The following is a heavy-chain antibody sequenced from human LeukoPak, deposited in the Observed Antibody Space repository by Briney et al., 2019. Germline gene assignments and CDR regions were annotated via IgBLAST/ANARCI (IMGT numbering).Heavy chain of an antibody. D-gene: IGHD1-26*01. V-gene: IGHV1-18*01. J-gene: IGHJ4*02. CDR2: ISAYNGNT. CDR1: GYTFTSYG. Sequence: GASVKVSCKASGYTFTSYGISWVRQAPGQGLEWMGWISAYNGNTNYAQKLQGKVTMTTDTSTTTSYMELRSLRSDDTAVYYCARDPEVSGGSYIRFLDYWGQGTLVTVSS. CDR3: ARDPEVSGGSYIRFLDY.